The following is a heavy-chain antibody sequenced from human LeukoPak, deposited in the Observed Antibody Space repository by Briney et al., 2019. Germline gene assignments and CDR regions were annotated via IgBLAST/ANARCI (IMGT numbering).Heavy chain of an antibody. Sequence: PGGSLRLSCAASGFTFSSYAMSWVRQAPGKGLEWVSAISGSGGSTYYADSVKGRFTISRDNSKNTLYLQMNSLRAEDTAVYYCARGFPEFYCTRGACALDPWGQGTLVTVSS. J-gene: IGHJ5*02. CDR1: GFTFSSYA. CDR3: ARGFPEFYCTRGACALDP. D-gene: IGHD2-8*01. CDR2: ISGSGGST. V-gene: IGHV3-23*01.